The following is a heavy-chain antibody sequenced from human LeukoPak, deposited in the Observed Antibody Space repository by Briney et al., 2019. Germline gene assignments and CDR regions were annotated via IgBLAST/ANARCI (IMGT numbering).Heavy chain of an antibody. Sequence: GGSLRLSCAASGFTFSRYGMHWVRQAPGKGLEWVVFIQYDGRNKYCADSVKGRFTISRDNSKNTLYLQMNSLRAEDTAVYYCAKCDSYDSSGYSNFDYWGQGTLVTVSS. J-gene: IGHJ4*02. CDR2: IQYDGRNK. D-gene: IGHD3-22*01. CDR1: GFTFSRYG. CDR3: AKCDSYDSSGYSNFDY. V-gene: IGHV3-30*02.